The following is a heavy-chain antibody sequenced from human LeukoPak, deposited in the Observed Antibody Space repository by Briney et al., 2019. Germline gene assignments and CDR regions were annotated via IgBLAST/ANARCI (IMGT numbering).Heavy chain of an antibody. Sequence: GGSLRLSCAAAGFTFSSYSMNWARHAPGKGLEWVSYICSSSSSIFYADSVKCRFTISRDNAKNSLYLQMNSLRADDTVVYYCALRIDVWRKGSTVTVSS. CDR2: ICSSSSSI. CDR1: GFTFSSYS. D-gene: IGHD4-17*01. CDR3: ALRIDV. V-gene: IGHV3-48*01. J-gene: IGHJ6*03.